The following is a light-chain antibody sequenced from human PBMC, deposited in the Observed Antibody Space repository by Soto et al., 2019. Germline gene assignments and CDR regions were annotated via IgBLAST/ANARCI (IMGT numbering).Light chain of an antibody. CDR3: SSYTSSYTGV. J-gene: IGLJ3*02. Sequence: QSALTQPASVSGSPGQSITISCTGTSSDVGGYNFVSWYQQHPGKAPKLMIYEVTNRPSGVSNRFSGSKSGNTASLTISGLQAEDEADYYCSSYTSSYTGVFGGGNKLTVL. V-gene: IGLV2-14*01. CDR1: SSDVGGYNF. CDR2: EVT.